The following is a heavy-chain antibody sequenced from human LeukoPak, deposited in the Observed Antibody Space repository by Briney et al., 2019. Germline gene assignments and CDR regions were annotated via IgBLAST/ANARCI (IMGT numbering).Heavy chain of an antibody. CDR2: IYHSGST. CDR1: GYSISSGYY. CDR3: ARALVGATTLFDY. D-gene: IGHD1-26*01. Sequence: PSETLSLTCAVSGYSISSGYYWGWIRPPPGKGLEWIGSIYHSGSTYYNPSLKSRVTISVDTSKNQFSLKLSSVTAADTAVYYCARALVGATTLFDYWGQGTLVTVSS. V-gene: IGHV4-38-2*01. J-gene: IGHJ4*02.